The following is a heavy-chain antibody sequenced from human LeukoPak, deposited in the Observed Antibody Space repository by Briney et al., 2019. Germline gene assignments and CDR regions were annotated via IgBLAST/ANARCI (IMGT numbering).Heavy chain of an antibody. CDR1: GGSFSGYY. J-gene: IGHJ6*02. Sequence: SETLSLTCAVYGGSFSGYYWSWIRQPPGKGLEWIGEINHSGSTNYNPSLKSRVTISVDTSKNQFSLKLSSVTAADTAVYYCARGYYDSSGYYPRLYYYYGMDVWGQGTTVTVSS. CDR3: ARGYYDSSGYYPRLYYYYGMDV. V-gene: IGHV4-34*01. CDR2: INHSGST. D-gene: IGHD3-22*01.